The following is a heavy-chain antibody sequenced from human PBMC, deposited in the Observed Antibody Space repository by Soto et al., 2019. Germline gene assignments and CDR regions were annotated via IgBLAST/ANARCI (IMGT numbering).Heavy chain of an antibody. CDR3: ARGAHDLLDY. Sequence: GASVKVSCKASGGTFSSYAISWVRQAPGQGLEWMGGIIPIFGTANYAQKFQGRVTITADESTSTAYVELSSLRSEDTAVYYCARGAHDLLDYWGQGTLVTVSS. CDR2: IIPIFGTA. V-gene: IGHV1-69*13. CDR1: GGTFSSYA. J-gene: IGHJ4*02. D-gene: IGHD2-21*02.